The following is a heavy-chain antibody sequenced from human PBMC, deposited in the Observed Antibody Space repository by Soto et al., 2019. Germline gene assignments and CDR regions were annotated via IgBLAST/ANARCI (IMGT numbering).Heavy chain of an antibody. CDR1: CGSISSYY. D-gene: IGHD3-22*01. Sequence: SETLFLTFTVSCGSISSYYWRWIRQPPGKGLEWIGYIYYSGSTNYNPSLKSRVTISVDTSKNQFSLKLSSVTAADTAVYYCARTYYYDSSGYPTYYFDYWGQGTLVTVSS. J-gene: IGHJ4*02. CDR3: ARTYYYDSSGYPTYYFDY. V-gene: IGHV4-59*01. CDR2: IYYSGST.